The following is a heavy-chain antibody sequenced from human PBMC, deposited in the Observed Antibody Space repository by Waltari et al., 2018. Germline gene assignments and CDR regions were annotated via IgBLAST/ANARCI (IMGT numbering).Heavy chain of an antibody. CDR3: ARVCIAVAGRGAFDY. CDR1: GFTFSSYA. D-gene: IGHD6-19*01. J-gene: IGHJ4*02. V-gene: IGHV3-30*04. CDR2: ISYDGSNN. Sequence: QVQLVESGGGVVQPGRSLRLSCAASGFTFSSYAMHWVRQAPGKGREWVEVISYDGSNNYYADSVKGRFTISRDNSKNTLYLQMNSLRAEDTAVYYCARVCIAVAGRGAFDYWGQGTLVTVSS.